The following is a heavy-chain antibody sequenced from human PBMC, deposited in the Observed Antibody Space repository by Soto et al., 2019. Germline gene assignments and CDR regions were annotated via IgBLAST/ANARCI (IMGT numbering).Heavy chain of an antibody. CDR1: GGSFSGYY. V-gene: IGHV4-34*01. Sequence: QVQLQQWGAGLLKPSETLSLTCAVYGGSFSGYYWSWIRQPPGKGLEWIGEINHSGSTNYNPSLTSRVTISVDTSKNQFSPKLSSVTAADTAVYYCASERGKGELHRKHQLPPWGQGTLVTVSS. D-gene: IGHD1-26*01. CDR3: ASERGKGELHRKHQLPP. CDR2: INHSGST. J-gene: IGHJ5*02.